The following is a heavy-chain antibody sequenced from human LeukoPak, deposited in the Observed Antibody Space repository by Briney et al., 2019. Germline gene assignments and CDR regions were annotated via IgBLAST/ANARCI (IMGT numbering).Heavy chain of an antibody. V-gene: IGHV1-2*02. CDR1: GYSLTGYY. J-gene: IGHJ4*02. CDR3: ASLIAVAGTAVGTLFDY. D-gene: IGHD6-19*01. Sequence: ASVKVSCKASGYSLTGYYMHWVRQAPGQGLEWMGWINPNSGGTNYAQKFQGRVTMTRDTSISTAYMELSRLRSDDTAVYYCASLIAVAGTAVGTLFDYWGQGTLVTVSS. CDR2: INPNSGGT.